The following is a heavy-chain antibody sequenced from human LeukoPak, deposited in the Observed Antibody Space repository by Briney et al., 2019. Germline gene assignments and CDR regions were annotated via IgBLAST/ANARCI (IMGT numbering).Heavy chain of an antibody. CDR3: ARSQQLPDY. D-gene: IGHD6-13*01. CDR2: INHSGST. J-gene: IGHJ4*02. V-gene: IGHV4-34*01. Sequence: SETLSLTCAVYGGSFSGYYWSWIRQPPGKGLEWIGEINHSGSTNYNPSLRGRVTISVDTSKNQFSLKLSSVTAADTAVYYCARSQQLPDYWGQGTLVTVSS. CDR1: GGSFSGYY.